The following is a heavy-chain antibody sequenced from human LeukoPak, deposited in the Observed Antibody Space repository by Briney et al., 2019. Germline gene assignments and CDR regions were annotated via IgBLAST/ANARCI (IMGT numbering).Heavy chain of an antibody. Sequence: GGSLRLSCAASGFTFSSYGMHWVRQAPGKGLEWVAVISYDGSNKYYADSVKGRFTISRDNSKNTLYLQMNSLRAEDTAVYYCAKVGYSSNWDFDYWGQGTLVTVSS. CDR1: GFTFSSYG. CDR3: AKVGYSSNWDFDY. V-gene: IGHV3-30*18. CDR2: ISYDGSNK. D-gene: IGHD6-13*01. J-gene: IGHJ4*02.